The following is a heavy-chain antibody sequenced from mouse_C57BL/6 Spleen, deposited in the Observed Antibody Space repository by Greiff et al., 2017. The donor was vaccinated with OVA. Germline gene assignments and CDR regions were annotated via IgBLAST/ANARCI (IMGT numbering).Heavy chain of an antibody. CDR1: GYTFTSYW. CDR3: ARGSSHWYFDV. J-gene: IGHJ1*03. D-gene: IGHD1-1*01. V-gene: IGHV1-52*01. CDR2: IDPSDSET. Sequence: QVQLQQPGAELVRPGSSVKLSCKASGYTFTSYWMHWVKQRPIQGLEWIGNIDPSDSETHYNQKFKDKATLTVDKSSSTAYMQLSSLTSEDSAVYYWARGSSHWYFDVWGTGTTVTVSS.